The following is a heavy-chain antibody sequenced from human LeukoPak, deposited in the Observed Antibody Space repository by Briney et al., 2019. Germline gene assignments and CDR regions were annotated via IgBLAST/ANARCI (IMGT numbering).Heavy chain of an antibody. J-gene: IGHJ4*02. CDR3: ARVRSAEERAWAY. CDR2: ITPKSGDT. CDR1: GYTFSDFY. V-gene: IGHV1-2*02. D-gene: IGHD1-1*01. Sequence: GASVKVSCKASGYTFSDFYIHRVRQAPGQGLEYVGWITPKSGDTYSPQRFQGRVTMTRDASISTAYMELSSLRSDDTAVYFCARVRSAEERAWAYWGQGTLVTVSS.